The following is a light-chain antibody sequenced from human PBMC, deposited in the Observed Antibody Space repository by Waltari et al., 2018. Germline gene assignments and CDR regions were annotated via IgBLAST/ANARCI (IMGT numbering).Light chain of an antibody. CDR2: DAS. CDR3: QQFNTGYS. V-gene: IGKV3-15*01. CDR1: RAIASN. J-gene: IGKJ2*01. Sequence: EIVMTQSPVTLSVSPGGGATLSCRASRAIASNVAWYQQRPGQPLRLLIFDASTRATGIPERFSGSWSGPEFTLTISSLQSEDSAVYFCQQFNTGYSFGQGTKLEI.